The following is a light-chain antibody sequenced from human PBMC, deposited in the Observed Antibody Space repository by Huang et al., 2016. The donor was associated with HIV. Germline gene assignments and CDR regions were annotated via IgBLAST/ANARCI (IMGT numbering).Light chain of an antibody. CDR2: SAS. J-gene: IGKJ2*03. V-gene: IGKV1-39*01. Sequence: DIQTTQSPSSLSANVGDRVTITCRKSHRIITYLNWYQQKPGKAPKLLIYSASRLQSGVQSRFSGSGAGTEFSLTISSLQPEEFATYYCQQSYSTPYSFGQGTSLEIK. CDR1: HRIITY. CDR3: QQSYSTPYS.